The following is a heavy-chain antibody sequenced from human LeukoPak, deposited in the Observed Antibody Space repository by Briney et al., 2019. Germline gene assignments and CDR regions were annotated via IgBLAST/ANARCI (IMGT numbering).Heavy chain of an antibody. CDR3: ASMGKPSGGS. CDR1: GFTFSVYW. Sequence: GGSLRLFCATSGFTFSVYWMHWDRQAPGKGLEWVSRISTDGSDTTYADSVKGRFTISRDNAKKTLYLQMNSLRAEDTAVYHCASMGKPSGGSWGQGTPVTVSS. J-gene: IGHJ5*02. V-gene: IGHV3-74*03. CDR2: ISTDGSDT. D-gene: IGHD3-10*01.